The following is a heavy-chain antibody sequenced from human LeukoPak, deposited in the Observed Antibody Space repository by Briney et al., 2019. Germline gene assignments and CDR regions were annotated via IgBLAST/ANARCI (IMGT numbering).Heavy chain of an antibody. CDR3: ARWGAGPTTWSSDY. CDR1: GGSISSYY. Sequence: SETLSLTCTVSGGSISSYYWSWIRQPPGEGLEWIGYIYYSGSANYNPSLRSRVTISVDSSKNQFSLKLSSVTAADTAVYYCARWGAGPTTWSSDYWGQGILVTVSS. CDR2: IYYSGSA. D-gene: IGHD1-26*01. J-gene: IGHJ4*02. V-gene: IGHV4-59*01.